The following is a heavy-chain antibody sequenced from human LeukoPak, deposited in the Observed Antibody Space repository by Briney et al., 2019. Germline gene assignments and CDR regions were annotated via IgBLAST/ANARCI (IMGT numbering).Heavy chain of an antibody. CDR1: GFTFSSCA. CDR3: AKAGHYDILTGYLDDAFDI. Sequence: GGSLRLSCAASGFTFSSCAMSWVRQAPGKGLEWVSAISGSGGSTYYADSVKGRFTISRDNSKNTLYLQMNSLRAEDTAVYYCAKAGHYDILTGYLDDAFDIWGQGTMVTVSS. CDR2: ISGSGGST. J-gene: IGHJ3*02. D-gene: IGHD3-9*01. V-gene: IGHV3-23*01.